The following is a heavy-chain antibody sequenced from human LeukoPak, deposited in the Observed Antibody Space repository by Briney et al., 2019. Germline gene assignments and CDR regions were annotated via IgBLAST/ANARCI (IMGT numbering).Heavy chain of an antibody. D-gene: IGHD6-13*01. J-gene: IGHJ3*02. CDR1: GYSFTSYW. CDR3: ARPRYSSSWYRYDAFDI. CDR2: IYPGDSDT. V-gene: IGHV5-51*01. Sequence: GESLKISCKGSGYSFTSYWIGWVRQMPGKGLEWMGIIYPGDSDTRYSPSFQGQVTISADKSISTAYLQWSSLKASDTAMYYCARPRYSSSWYRYDAFDIWGQGTMVTVSS.